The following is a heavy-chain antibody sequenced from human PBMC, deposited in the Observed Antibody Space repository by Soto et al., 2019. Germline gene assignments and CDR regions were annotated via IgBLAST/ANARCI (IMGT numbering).Heavy chain of an antibody. J-gene: IGHJ6*03. Sequence: SETLSLTCAVYGGSFSGYYWSWIRQPPGKGLEWIGEINHSGSTNYNPSLKSRVTISVDTSKNQFSLKLSSVTAADTAVYYCARDSPGRNYYYYYYMDVWGKGTTVTVS. CDR1: GGSFSGYY. CDR3: ARDSPGRNYYYYYYMDV. V-gene: IGHV4-34*01. CDR2: INHSGST.